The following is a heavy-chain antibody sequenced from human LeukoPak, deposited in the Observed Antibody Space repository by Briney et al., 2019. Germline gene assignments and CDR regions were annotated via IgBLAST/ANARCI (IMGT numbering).Heavy chain of an antibody. CDR1: GFTFDDYT. CDR3: AKGARGGDLDWYFDY. Sequence: PGGSLRLSCAASGFTFDDYTMHWVRQAPGKGLEWVSLISWDGGSTYYADSVKGRFTISRDNSKNSLYLQMNSLRTEDTALYYCAKGARGGDLDWYFDYWGQGTLVTVSS. D-gene: IGHD3-10*01. CDR2: ISWDGGST. J-gene: IGHJ4*02. V-gene: IGHV3-43*01.